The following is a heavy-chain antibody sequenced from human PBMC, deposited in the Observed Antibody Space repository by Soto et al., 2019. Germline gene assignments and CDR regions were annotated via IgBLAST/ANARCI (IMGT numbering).Heavy chain of an antibody. J-gene: IGHJ4*02. CDR3: GGSGWHAPPLDY. D-gene: IGHD6-19*01. Sequence: EVQLLESGGGLVQPGGSLRLSCAASGFTFSSYAMSWVRQAPGKGLEWVSAISGSGGSTYYADSVKGRFTISRDNSKNTLYLQLNSLRAAFTSVYYCGGSGWHAPPLDYWGQGTLVTVYS. CDR2: ISGSGGST. CDR1: GFTFSSYA. V-gene: IGHV3-23*01.